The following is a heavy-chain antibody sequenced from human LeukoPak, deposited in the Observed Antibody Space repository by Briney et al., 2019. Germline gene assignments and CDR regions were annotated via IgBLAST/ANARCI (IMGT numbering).Heavy chain of an antibody. CDR1: GGSITSHY. V-gene: IGHV4-59*11. CDR3: ARYHDSSGSLDY. Sequence: SETLSLTCTVSGGSITSHYWSWIRQPPGKGLEWIGYVYYSGTTNYNPSLRSRVSISVDTSKNQFSLKLTSVTAAGTAVYYCARYHDSSGSLDYWGQGTLVTVSS. D-gene: IGHD3-22*01. CDR2: VYYSGTT. J-gene: IGHJ4*02.